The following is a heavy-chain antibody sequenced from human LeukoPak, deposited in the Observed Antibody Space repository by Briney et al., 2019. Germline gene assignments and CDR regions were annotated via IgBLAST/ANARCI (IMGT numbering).Heavy chain of an antibody. V-gene: IGHV4-59*01. Sequence: PSETLSLTCTVSGGSISSYYWSWIRQPPGKGLEWIGHIYYSGSTNYNPSLKSRVTISIDTSKNQFSLRLSSVTAADTAVYYCARRSHHGSGSYYYYYYGMDVWGQGTTVTVSS. CDR1: GGSISSYY. CDR3: ARRSHHGSGSYYYYYYGMDV. D-gene: IGHD3-10*01. J-gene: IGHJ6*02. CDR2: IYYSGST.